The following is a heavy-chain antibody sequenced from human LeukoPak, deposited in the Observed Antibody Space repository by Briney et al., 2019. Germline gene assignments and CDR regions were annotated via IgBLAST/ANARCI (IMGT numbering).Heavy chain of an antibody. CDR3: AKWRIVATTGYYFDY. Sequence: GGSLRLSCAASGFTFSSYAMSWVRQARGKGLEWVSAISGSGGSTYYADSVKGRFTISRDNSKNTLYLQMNSLRAEDTAVYYCAKWRIVATTGYYFDYWGQGTLVTVSS. CDR1: GFTFSSYA. CDR2: ISGSGGST. V-gene: IGHV3-23*01. J-gene: IGHJ4*02. D-gene: IGHD5-12*01.